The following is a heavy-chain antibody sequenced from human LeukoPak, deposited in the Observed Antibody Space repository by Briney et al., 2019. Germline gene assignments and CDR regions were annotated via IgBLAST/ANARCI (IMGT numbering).Heavy chain of an antibody. CDR3: ARAGTSSGWYGNWFDP. Sequence: SQTLSLTCAISGDSVSSNSVAWNWIRQSPSRGLEWLGRTYYRSKWYNDYAVSVKSRITINPDTSKNQFSLQLNSVTPEDTAVYHCARAGTSSGWYGNWFDPWGQGTLVTVSS. D-gene: IGHD6-19*01. V-gene: IGHV6-1*01. CDR1: GDSVSSNSVA. CDR2: TYYRSKWYN. J-gene: IGHJ5*02.